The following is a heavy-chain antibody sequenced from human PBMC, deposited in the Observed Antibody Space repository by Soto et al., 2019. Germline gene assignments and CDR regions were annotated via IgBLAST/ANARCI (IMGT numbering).Heavy chain of an antibody. Sequence: QVQLQQWGAGLLKPSETLSLTCAVYGGSFSGYYWSWIRQPPGKGLEWIGEIKHSGSTNYNPSLKSRVTISVDTSKNQFSLKLNSVTAADTAVYYCARGEVAGTKGAPDYWGQGTLVTVSS. D-gene: IGHD6-19*01. J-gene: IGHJ4*02. V-gene: IGHV4-34*01. CDR3: ARGEVAGTKGAPDY. CDR1: GGSFSGYY. CDR2: IKHSGST.